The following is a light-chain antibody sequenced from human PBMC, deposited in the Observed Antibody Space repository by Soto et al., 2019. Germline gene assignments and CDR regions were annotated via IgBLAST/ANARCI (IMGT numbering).Light chain of an antibody. Sequence: EVVMTQSPATLSVSPGERATLYFRASHSVSTYLAWYQQRPGQAPRLLIYGASARATGIPDRFSGSGAGTEFTLTISSLQSEDFAVYYCHQYNNWRTFGQGTRLEIK. CDR2: GAS. J-gene: IGKJ5*01. CDR3: HQYNNWRT. V-gene: IGKV3-15*01. CDR1: HSVSTY.